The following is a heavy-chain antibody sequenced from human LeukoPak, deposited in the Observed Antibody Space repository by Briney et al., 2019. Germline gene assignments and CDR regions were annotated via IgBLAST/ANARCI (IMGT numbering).Heavy chain of an antibody. CDR2: INHSGST. CDR1: GGSFSCYY. CDR3: ARAYYYGSGSYYYY. V-gene: IGHV4-34*01. J-gene: IGHJ4*02. Sequence: PSETLSLTCAVYGGSFSCYYWSWIRQPPGKGLEWIGEINHSGSTNYNPSLKSRVTISVDTSKNQFSLKLSSVTAADTAVYYCARAYYYGSGSYYYYWGQGTLVTVSS. D-gene: IGHD3-10*01.